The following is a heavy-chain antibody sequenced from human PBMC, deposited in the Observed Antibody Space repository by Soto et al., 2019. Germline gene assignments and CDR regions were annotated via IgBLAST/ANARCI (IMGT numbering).Heavy chain of an antibody. V-gene: IGHV3-30*18. Sequence: GGSVRLSCAASGFTFSDFGIHCVRQAPGKGLEWVAIISYDGIRNYYADSVKGRFTISRDTSRGAVYLQLNSLTPQDTAVYYCVKDFKISAVHPGSLNYYHGMDLWGHGTTVTVSS. CDR1: GFTFSDFG. J-gene: IGHJ6*02. D-gene: IGHD3-10*01. CDR2: ISYDGIRN. CDR3: VKDFKISAVHPGSLNYYHGMDL.